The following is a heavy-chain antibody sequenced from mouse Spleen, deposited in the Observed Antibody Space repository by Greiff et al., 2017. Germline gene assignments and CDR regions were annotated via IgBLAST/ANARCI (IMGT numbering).Heavy chain of an antibody. CDR2: IRNKANGYTT. J-gene: IGHJ2*01. CDR1: GFTFTDYY. Sequence: EVNVVESGGGLVQPGGSLSLSCAASGFTFTDYYMSWVRQPPGKALEWLGFIRNKANGYTTEYSASVKGRFTISRDNSQSILYLQMNALRAEDSATYYCARYRANWPSFDYWGQGTTLTVSS. CDR3: ARYRANWPSFDY. V-gene: IGHV7-3*01. D-gene: IGHD4-1*01.